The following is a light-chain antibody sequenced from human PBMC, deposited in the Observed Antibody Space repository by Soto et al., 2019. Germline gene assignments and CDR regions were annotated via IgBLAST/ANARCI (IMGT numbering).Light chain of an antibody. CDR1: SSDAGGYNS. Sequence: QSALTQPASVSGSPGQSITISCTGTSSDAGGYNSVSWYQQYPGTAPKLMIYDVSYRPSGISTRFSGSKSGDTASLTISGLQADDEADYFCSSYSSTRTRVYGGGTKLTVL. J-gene: IGLJ3*02. CDR3: SSYSSTRTRV. CDR2: DVS. V-gene: IGLV2-14*01.